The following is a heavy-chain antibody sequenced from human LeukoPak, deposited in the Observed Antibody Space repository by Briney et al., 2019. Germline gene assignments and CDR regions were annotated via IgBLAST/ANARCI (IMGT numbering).Heavy chain of an antibody. D-gene: IGHD1-26*01. CDR3: TRDWELGY. CDR1: GYSFINYW. CDR2: IYPGDSNV. J-gene: IGHJ4*02. V-gene: IGHV5-51*01. Sequence: HGESLKISCRASGYSFINYWIGWVRQMPGKGLEWVGLIYPGDSNVRYSPSFQGQVTISADRSINTAYLQWSSLRTSDIAMYYCTRDWELGYWGQGTLVTVSS.